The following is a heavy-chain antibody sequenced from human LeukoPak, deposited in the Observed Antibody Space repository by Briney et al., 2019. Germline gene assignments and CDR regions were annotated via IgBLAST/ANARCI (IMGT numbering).Heavy chain of an antibody. J-gene: IGHJ4*02. CDR1: GFTLSLAW. V-gene: IGHV3-74*01. CDR2: IKYDGSCT. Sequence: GGSLRLSCATSGFTLSLAWMHWVRHAPGKGLEWVSRIKYDGSCTNYADSVKGRFTISRDNARNTLSLHMISLRAEDTAVYFCVRDGDAYNFDFWGQGVLVTVSS. D-gene: IGHD5-24*01. CDR3: VRDGDAYNFDF.